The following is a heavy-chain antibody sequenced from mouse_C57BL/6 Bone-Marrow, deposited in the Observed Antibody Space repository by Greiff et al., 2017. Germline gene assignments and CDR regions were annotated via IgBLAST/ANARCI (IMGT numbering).Heavy chain of an antibody. V-gene: IGHV5-4*01. CDR2: ISDGGSYT. D-gene: IGHD1-1*01. CDR1: GFTFSSYA. Sequence: EVKLVESGGGLVKPGGSLKLSCAASGFTFSSYAMSWVRQTPEKRLEWVATISDGGSYTYYPDNVKGRFTISRDNAKKNLYLQMSHLKSEDTAMYYCARDYYYGSSYSWFAYWGQGTLVTVSA. J-gene: IGHJ3*01. CDR3: ARDYYYGSSYSWFAY.